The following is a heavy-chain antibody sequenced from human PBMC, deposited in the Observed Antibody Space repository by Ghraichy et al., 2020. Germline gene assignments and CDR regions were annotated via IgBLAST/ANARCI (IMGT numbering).Heavy chain of an antibody. Sequence: GGSLRLSCAASGFTFTSYAMSWVRQPPGKGLEWVSTITGSGGSTFYADSVKGRFTISRDNSKNTMYLQMSSLRTEDTAVYYCAKDATMFGAAVDHWGQGTLVTVSS. CDR2: ITGSGGST. V-gene: IGHV3-23*01. CDR1: GFTFTSYA. J-gene: IGHJ4*02. CDR3: AKDATMFGAAVDH. D-gene: IGHD3-10*02.